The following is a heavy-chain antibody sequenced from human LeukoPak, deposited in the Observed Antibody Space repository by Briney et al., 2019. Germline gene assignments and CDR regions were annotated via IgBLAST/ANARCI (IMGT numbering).Heavy chain of an antibody. CDR3: ARDDGTAILDY. CDR1: GGSVSSGGYY. V-gene: IGHV4-61*08. CDR2: MDYSGST. D-gene: IGHD5-18*01. J-gene: IGHJ4*02. Sequence: SETLSLTCTVSGGSVSSGGYYWNWIRQPPGKGLEWIGYMDYSGSTNYNPSLKSRVTISVDTSKNQFSLKLSSVTAADTAVYYCARDDGTAILDYWGQGTLVTVSS.